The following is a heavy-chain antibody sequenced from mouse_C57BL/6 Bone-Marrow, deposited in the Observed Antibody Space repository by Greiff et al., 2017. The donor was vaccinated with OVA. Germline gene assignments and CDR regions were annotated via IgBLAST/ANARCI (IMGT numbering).Heavy chain of an antibody. CDR2: IYPGGGYT. CDR3: ARFSLGRYFDG. J-gene: IGHJ1*03. Sequence: QVQLKESGPELVKPGASVKLSCKASGYTFTSYDINWVQQRPGQGLEWIGWIYPGGGYTKYNEKFKGKATLTVDTSSSTAYMELHSLTSEDSAVYCCARFSLGRYFDGWGTGTTVTVSS. CDR1: GYTFTSYD. D-gene: IGHD4-1*01. V-gene: IGHV1-85*01.